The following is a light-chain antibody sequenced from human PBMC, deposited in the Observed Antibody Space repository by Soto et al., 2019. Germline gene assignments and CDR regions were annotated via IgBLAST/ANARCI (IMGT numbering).Light chain of an antibody. CDR3: CSYACSYYV. CDR2: DVS. V-gene: IGLV2-11*01. CDR1: SSDVGGYNY. Sequence: QSVLTQPRSVSGSPGQSVTISCTGTSSDVGGYNYVSWYQQHPGKAPKLMIYDVSKRPSGVPDRFSGSKSGNTASLTISGLQAEDEADYYCCSYACSYYVFGTGTKFTVL. J-gene: IGLJ1*01.